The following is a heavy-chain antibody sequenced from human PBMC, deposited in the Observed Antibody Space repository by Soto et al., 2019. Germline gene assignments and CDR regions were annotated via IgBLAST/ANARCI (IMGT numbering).Heavy chain of an antibody. CDR1: GGTFSSYT. J-gene: IGHJ4*02. V-gene: IGHV1-69*02. CDR2: IIPILGIA. D-gene: IGHD3-3*01. CDR3: ARAPPYDFWSGPPAHFDY. Sequence: GASVKVSCTASGGTFSSYTISWVRQAPGQGLEWMGRIIPILGIANYAQKFQGRVTITADKSTSTAYMELSSLRSEDTAVYYCARAPPYDFWSGPPAHFDYWGQGTLVTVSS.